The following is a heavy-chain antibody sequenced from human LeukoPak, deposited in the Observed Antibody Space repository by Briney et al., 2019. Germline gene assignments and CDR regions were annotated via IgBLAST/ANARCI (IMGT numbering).Heavy chain of an antibody. CDR3: AKTTSDV. V-gene: IGHV3-30*02. J-gene: IGHJ6*04. CDR2: IRYDGSNK. D-gene: IGHD4-17*01. CDR1: GFTFSSYG. Sequence: AGGTLRLSCAASGFTFSSYGMSWVRQAPGKGLEWVAFIRYDGSNKYYADSVRGRFTISRDNSKNTLYLQMNSLRAEDTAVYYCAKTTSDVWGKGTTVTISS.